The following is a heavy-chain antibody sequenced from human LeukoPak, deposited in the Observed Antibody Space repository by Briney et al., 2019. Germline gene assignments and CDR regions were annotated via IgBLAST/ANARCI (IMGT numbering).Heavy chain of an antibody. Sequence: GESLKISCKGSGYSSTSYWXXXXXXXXXXXXXXXXIIYXGDSDTRYSPSXXXXXTXSADKSXSTAYLQWSSLRASDTAMYYCARRYYYGSGSYYFDYWGQGTLVTVSS. J-gene: IGHJ4*02. D-gene: IGHD3-10*01. CDR1: GYSSTSYW. V-gene: IGHV5-51*01. CDR3: ARRYYYGSGSYYFDY. CDR2: IYXGDSDT.